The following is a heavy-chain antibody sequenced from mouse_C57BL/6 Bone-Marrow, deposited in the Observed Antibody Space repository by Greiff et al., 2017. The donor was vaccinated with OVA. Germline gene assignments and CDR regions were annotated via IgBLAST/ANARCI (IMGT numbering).Heavy chain of an antibody. CDR2: IYPGDGDT. CDR1: GYAFSSSW. CDR3: AREGLLLFDY. Sequence: VKLQESVPELVKPGASVKISCKASGYAFSSSWMNWVKQRPGKGLEWIGRIYPGDGDTNYNGKFKGKATLTADKSSSTAYMQLSSLTSEDSAVYFCAREGLLLFDYWGQGTTLTVSS. J-gene: IGHJ2*01. V-gene: IGHV1-82*01. D-gene: IGHD2-3*01.